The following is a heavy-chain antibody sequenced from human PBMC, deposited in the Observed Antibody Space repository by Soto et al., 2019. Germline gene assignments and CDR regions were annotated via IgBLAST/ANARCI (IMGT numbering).Heavy chain of an antibody. CDR3: ARSAAEDYDFWSGYYRAFDY. D-gene: IGHD3-3*01. V-gene: IGHV3-21*01. CDR2: ISSSSSYI. CDR1: GFTFSSYS. J-gene: IGHJ4*02. Sequence: GGSLRLSCAASGFTFSSYSMNWVRQAPGKGLEWVSSISSSSSYIYYADSVKGRFTISRDNAKNSLYLQMNSLRAEDTAVYYCARSAAEDYDFWSGYYRAFDYWGQGTLVTVSS.